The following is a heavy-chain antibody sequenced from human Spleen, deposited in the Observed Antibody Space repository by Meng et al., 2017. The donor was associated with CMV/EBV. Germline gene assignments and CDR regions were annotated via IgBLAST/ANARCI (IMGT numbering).Heavy chain of an antibody. Sequence: CDVSGAYVSSRTWCSWGCQHPGKGREWIGEIYNSGSTNYNPSLKSRVTISVDKSKNQFSLKLSSVTAADTAVYYCAREVDGTGFDYWGQGTLVTVSS. J-gene: IGHJ4*02. D-gene: IGHD3-10*01. V-gene: IGHV4-4*02. CDR3: AREVDGTGFDY. CDR1: GAYVSSRTW. CDR2: IYNSGST.